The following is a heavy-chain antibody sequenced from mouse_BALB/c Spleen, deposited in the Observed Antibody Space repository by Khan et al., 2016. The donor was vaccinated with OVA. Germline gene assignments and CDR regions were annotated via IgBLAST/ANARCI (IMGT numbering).Heavy chain of an antibody. CDR3: ASHLAGSFAY. CDR1: GFTFSSYS. Sequence: EVELVESGGDLVKPGGSLKLSCAASGFTFSSYSMSWVRQIPDKRLEWVATMSTGGDYTYYPDSVTGRFTISRDTAKNTLYLQMSSLKSEDTAMYYWASHLAGSFAYWGQGTLVTVSA. J-gene: IGHJ3*01. D-gene: IGHD1-1*01. CDR2: MSTGGDYT. V-gene: IGHV5-6*01.